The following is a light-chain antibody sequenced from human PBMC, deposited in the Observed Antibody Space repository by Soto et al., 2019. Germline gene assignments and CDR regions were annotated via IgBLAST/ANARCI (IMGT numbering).Light chain of an antibody. V-gene: IGLV1-40*01. Sequence: QSVLTQPPSVSGAPGQRVTISCTGSSSNIGAGYDVHGYQQLPGTAPKLLIYSSNQRPSGVPDRFSGSKSGTSASLAISGLQSEDEADFYCAAWDDRLNGYVFGTGTKLTVL. J-gene: IGLJ1*01. CDR3: AAWDDRLNGYV. CDR1: SSNIGAGYD. CDR2: SSN.